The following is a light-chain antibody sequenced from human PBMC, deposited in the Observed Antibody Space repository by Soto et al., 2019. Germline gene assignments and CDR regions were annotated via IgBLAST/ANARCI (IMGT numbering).Light chain of an antibody. CDR1: QSISSW. CDR3: QQYNSSPIT. J-gene: IGKJ5*01. CDR2: DAS. V-gene: IGKV1-5*01. Sequence: DIQMTQSPSTLSASVGDRVTSTCRASQSISSWLAWYQQKPGKAPKLLIYDASSLESGVPSRFSGSGSGTEFTLTISSLQPDDFATYYCQQYNSSPITFGQGTRLEIK.